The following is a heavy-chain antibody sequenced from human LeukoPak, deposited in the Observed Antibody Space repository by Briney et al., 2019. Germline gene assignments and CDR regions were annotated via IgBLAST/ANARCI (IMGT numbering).Heavy chain of an antibody. J-gene: IGHJ6*02. V-gene: IGHV1-46*01. Sequence: ASVKVSCKASGYTFTSYYMHWVRQAPGQGLEWMGIINPSGGSTSYAQKFQGRVTMTRDTSTSTVYMELSSLRSEDTAVYCCARDYYGSGSYLSPYYYYYYGMDVWGQGTTVTVSS. CDR2: INPSGGST. D-gene: IGHD3-10*01. CDR1: GYTFTSYY. CDR3: ARDYYGSGSYLSPYYYYYYGMDV.